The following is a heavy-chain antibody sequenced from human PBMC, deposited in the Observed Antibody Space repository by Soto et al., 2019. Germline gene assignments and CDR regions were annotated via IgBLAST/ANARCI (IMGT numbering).Heavy chain of an antibody. Sequence: SETLSLTCTVSGGSISSYYWSWIRQPPGKGLEWIGYIYYSGSTNYNPSLKSRVTISVDTSKNQFSLKLSSVTAADTAVYYCARDLAHSSSGVTKGDYWGQGTLVTVS. V-gene: IGHV4-59*01. CDR1: GGSISSYY. CDR3: ARDLAHSSSGVTKGDY. J-gene: IGHJ4*02. D-gene: IGHD6-6*01. CDR2: IYYSGST.